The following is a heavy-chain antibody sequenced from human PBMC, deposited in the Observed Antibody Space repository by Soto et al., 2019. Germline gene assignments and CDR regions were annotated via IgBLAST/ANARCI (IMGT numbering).Heavy chain of an antibody. Sequence: GGSLRLSCAASGFTFSSYAMSWVRQAPGKGLEWVSAISGSGGSTYYADSVKGRFTISRDNSKNTLYLQMNSLRAEDTSVYYCAKVPGLGDAFDIWGQGTMVTVSS. J-gene: IGHJ3*02. CDR3: AKVPGLGDAFDI. D-gene: IGHD6-19*01. V-gene: IGHV3-23*01. CDR2: ISGSGGST. CDR1: GFTFSSYA.